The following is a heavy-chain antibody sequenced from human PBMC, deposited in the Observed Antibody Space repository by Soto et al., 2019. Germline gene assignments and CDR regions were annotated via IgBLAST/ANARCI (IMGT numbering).Heavy chain of an antibody. J-gene: IGHJ6*02. CDR3: ARGSYYGSGSYYNYDYYYGMDV. CDR1: GYTFTSYG. CDR2: ISAYNGNT. Sequence: ASVKVSCKASGYTFTSYGISWVRQAPGQGLEWMGWISAYNGNTNYAQKLQGRVTMTTDTSTSTAYMELRSLRSDDTAVYYCARGSYYGSGSYYNYDYYYGMDVWGQGTTVTVSS. D-gene: IGHD3-10*01. V-gene: IGHV1-18*01.